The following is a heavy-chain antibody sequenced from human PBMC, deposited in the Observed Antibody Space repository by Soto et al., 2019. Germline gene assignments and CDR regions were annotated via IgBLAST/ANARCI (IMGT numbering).Heavy chain of an antibody. Sequence: SETLSLTCAVYGGSFSGYYWSWIRQPPGKGLEWIGEINHSGSANYNPSLKSRFTISVDTSKNQKSLQLSCVTTADTAVYYCARGVSNYYYYGIDVWGQGTTVTVSS. CDR2: INHSGSA. J-gene: IGHJ6*02. CDR1: GGSFSGYY. CDR3: ARGVSNYYYYGIDV. V-gene: IGHV4-34*01.